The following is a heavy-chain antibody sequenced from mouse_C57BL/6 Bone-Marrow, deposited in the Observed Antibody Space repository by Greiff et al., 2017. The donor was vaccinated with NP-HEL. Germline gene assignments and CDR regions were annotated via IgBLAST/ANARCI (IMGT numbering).Heavy chain of an antibody. V-gene: IGHV1-64*01. Sequence: QVQLQQPGAELVKPGASVTLSCKASGYTFTSYWMHWVKQRPGQGLEWIGMIHPNSGSTNYNEKFKSKATLTVDKSSSTAYMQHSSLTSEDAAVYYGARRGFGSSYVRYYFDYWGKGTTLTVSS. D-gene: IGHD1-1*01. J-gene: IGHJ2*01. CDR3: ARRGFGSSYVRYYFDY. CDR1: GYTFTSYW. CDR2: IHPNSGST.